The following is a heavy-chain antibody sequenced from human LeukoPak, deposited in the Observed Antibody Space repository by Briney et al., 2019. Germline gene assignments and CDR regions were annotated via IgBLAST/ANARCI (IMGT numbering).Heavy chain of an antibody. Sequence: KPSGTPSPTRTVPGGSIISSDYYWGWIPQPPRKGLEGIGAILYSGSSFYNPSLKSRVSISVDTSKNQFSLRLSSVTAADTAVYYCARRSGRTPNYFDPWGQGTLVTVSS. CDR3: ARRSGRTPNYFDP. D-gene: IGHD6-25*01. V-gene: IGHV4-39*01. CDR2: ILYSGSS. CDR1: GGSIISSDYY. J-gene: IGHJ5*02.